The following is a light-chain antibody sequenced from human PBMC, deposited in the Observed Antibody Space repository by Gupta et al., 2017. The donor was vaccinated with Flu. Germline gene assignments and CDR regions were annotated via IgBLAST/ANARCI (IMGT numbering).Light chain of an antibody. CDR2: DDY. V-gene: IGLV3-21*02. CDR3: QVWDGGSDQYV. CDR1: NIGRRR. Sequence: SYAPTQPPAVSAAPGQTARIACWGNNIGRRRVYWYRQKAGQAPMMVIYDDYARPSGVPERFSGSNSGNMATLTIRGVEAGDEADYFCQVWDGGSDQYVFGAGTKVTVL. J-gene: IGLJ1*01.